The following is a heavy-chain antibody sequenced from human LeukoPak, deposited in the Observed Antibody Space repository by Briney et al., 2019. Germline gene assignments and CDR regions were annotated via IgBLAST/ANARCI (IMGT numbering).Heavy chain of an antibody. D-gene: IGHD6-13*01. CDR1: GYTFTSYG. V-gene: IGHV1-18*01. CDR2: ISAYNGNT. CDR3: ARVPAASIAAAGTSGPGGVWFDP. J-gene: IGHJ5*02. Sequence: GASVKVSCKASGYTFTSYGISWVRQAPGQGLEWMGWISAYNGNTNHAQKLQGRVTMTTDTSTSTAYMELRSLRSDDTAVYYCARVPAASIAAAGTSGPGGVWFDPWGQGTLVTVSS.